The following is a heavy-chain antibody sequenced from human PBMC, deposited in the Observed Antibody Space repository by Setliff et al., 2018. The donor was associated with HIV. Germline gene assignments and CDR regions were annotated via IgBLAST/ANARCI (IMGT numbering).Heavy chain of an antibody. CDR3: ARGRAVSSGWPFDY. Sequence: SETLSLTCTVSGGSISSGSYSWGWIRQPPGKGLEWIGSIYYSGSTYYNPSLKSRVTISVDTSKNHFSLKLGSVTAAETAVSYCARGRAVSSGWPFDYWGQGTLVTVSS. D-gene: IGHD6-19*01. J-gene: IGHJ4*02. CDR2: IYYSGST. CDR1: GGSISSGSYS. V-gene: IGHV4-39*02.